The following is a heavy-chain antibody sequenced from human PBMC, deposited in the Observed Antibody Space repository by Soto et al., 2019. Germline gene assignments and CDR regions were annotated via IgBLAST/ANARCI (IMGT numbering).Heavy chain of an antibody. CDR2: IYYSGST. CDR1: GGSISSSSYY. V-gene: IGHV4-39*01. CDR3: ASRKRRLPSYGMDV. Sequence: XETLSLTCTVSGGSISSSSYYGGWIRQPPGKGLEWIGSIYYSGSTYYNPSLKSRVTISVDTSKNQFSLKLSSVTAADTAVYYCASRKRRLPSYGMDVWGQGTTVTVSS. J-gene: IGHJ6*02. D-gene: IGHD6-25*01.